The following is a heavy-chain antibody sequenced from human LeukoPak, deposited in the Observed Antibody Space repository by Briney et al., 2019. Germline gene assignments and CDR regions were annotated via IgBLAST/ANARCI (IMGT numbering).Heavy chain of an antibody. V-gene: IGHV1-46*01. Sequence: ASVKVSCKASGYTFTSYYMHWVRQAPGQGLEWMGIINPSGGSTSYAQKFQGRVTMTRDTSTSTVYMELSSLRSEDTAVYYCATCGYSGYDFPTAASYYYYYMDVWGKGTMVTVSS. J-gene: IGHJ6*03. CDR3: ATCGYSGYDFPTAASYYYYYMDV. D-gene: IGHD5-12*01. CDR1: GYTFTSYY. CDR2: INPSGGST.